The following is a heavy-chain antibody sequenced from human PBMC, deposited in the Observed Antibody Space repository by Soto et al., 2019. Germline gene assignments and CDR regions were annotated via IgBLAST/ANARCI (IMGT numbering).Heavy chain of an antibody. CDR3: ANSFSPSGTNWHSHFDH. CDR2: ISSPGRNV. Sequence: EVQLLESGGGLVQPGGSLRLSCATSGFTFSNFAMSWVRLAPGRGLEGVSAISSPGRNVYYAASVEGRFTISRDNSKNTVYLHMSSLRAEDTAIYYCANSFSPSGTNWHSHFDHWGQGALVTVSS. J-gene: IGHJ4*02. D-gene: IGHD1-7*01. CDR1: GFTFSNFA. V-gene: IGHV3-23*01.